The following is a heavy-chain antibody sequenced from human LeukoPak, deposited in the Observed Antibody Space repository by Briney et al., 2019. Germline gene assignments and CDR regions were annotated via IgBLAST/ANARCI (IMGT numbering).Heavy chain of an antibody. CDR3: ARTHFDSLGWFDP. J-gene: IGHJ5*02. D-gene: IGHD3-9*01. Sequence: SETLSLTCTVPGGSMRSSNFYWGWIRQPPGKGLEWIGNINYSGSTYYNPAVKSRVTLSVDVSKNRFSLNLSSVTAADTALYFCARTHFDSLGWFDPWGQGIQVIVSS. CDR2: INYSGST. V-gene: IGHV4-39*07. CDR1: GGSMRSSNFY.